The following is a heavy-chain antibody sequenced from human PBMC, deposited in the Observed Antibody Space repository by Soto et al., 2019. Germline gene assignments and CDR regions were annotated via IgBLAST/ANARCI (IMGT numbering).Heavy chain of an antibody. CDR2: IYYSGST. CDR1: GGSISSSSYY. Sequence: PSETLSLTCTVSGGSISSSSYYWGWIRQPPGKGLEWIGSIYYSGSTYYNPSLKSRVTISVDTSKNQFSLKLSSVTAADTAVYYCARLHKIFGVVIIPRIDYWGQGTLVTVSS. J-gene: IGHJ4*02. D-gene: IGHD3-3*01. V-gene: IGHV4-39*01. CDR3: ARLHKIFGVVIIPRIDY.